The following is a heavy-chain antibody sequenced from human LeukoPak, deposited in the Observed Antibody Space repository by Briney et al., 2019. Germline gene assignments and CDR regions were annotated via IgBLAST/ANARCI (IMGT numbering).Heavy chain of an antibody. CDR1: GFTFSSNW. D-gene: IGHD4-23*01. CDR2: IYIDGTST. V-gene: IGHV3-74*01. Sequence: GGSLRLSCAGSGFTFSSNWMHWVRQAPGKGLVWVSRIYIDGTSTTYADSVKGRFTISRDNAKNTLYLQMNSLRAEDTAVYYCARGGYGGNSLDYWGQGALITVSS. J-gene: IGHJ4*02. CDR3: ARGGYGGNSLDY.